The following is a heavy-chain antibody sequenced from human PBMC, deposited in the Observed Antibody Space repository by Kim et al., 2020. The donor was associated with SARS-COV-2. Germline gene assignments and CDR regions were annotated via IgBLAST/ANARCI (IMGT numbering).Heavy chain of an antibody. CDR1: GVSISSGSYY. D-gene: IGHD6-13*01. J-gene: IGHJ4*02. Sequence: SETLSLTCTVSGVSISSGSYYLNWIRHHPGKGLEWIGHIYYSGSTSYNPSLKSRVTISIETSKNQFSLRLNSVTAADTAMYYCATSPTGAAGTCLVYWGQGTLVTVSS. CDR3: ATSPTGAAGTCLVY. V-gene: IGHV4-31*03. CDR2: IYYSGST.